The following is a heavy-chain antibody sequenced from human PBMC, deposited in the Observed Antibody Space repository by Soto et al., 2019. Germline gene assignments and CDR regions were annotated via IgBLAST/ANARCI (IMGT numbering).Heavy chain of an antibody. V-gene: IGHV3-66*01. CDR3: ARDPPLRAAAGPDAFDS. J-gene: IGHJ3*02. Sequence: EVQLVESGGGLVQPGGSLRLSCAASGFTVSSTSMNWVRQAPGKGLEWVSVINSGASTYYADSVKGRITISRDNSKNTLYGQMNSLRAENTAVYYFARDPPLRAAAGPDAFDSWGQGTMVTVSS. CDR2: INSGAST. CDR1: GFTVSSTS. D-gene: IGHD6-13*01.